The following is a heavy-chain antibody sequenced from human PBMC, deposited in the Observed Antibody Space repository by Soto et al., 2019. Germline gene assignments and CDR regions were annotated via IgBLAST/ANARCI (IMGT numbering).Heavy chain of an antibody. CDR3: ARDRRYCSSTSCYPDYYYYYGMDV. CDR2: ISSRASII. D-gene: IGHD2-2*01. J-gene: IGHJ6*02. V-gene: IGHV3-11*01. Sequence: PGGSLRLSCAASGFTFSDYYMSWIRQAPGKGLQWVSYISSRASIIYYADSVEGRFTISRDNAKNSLYLQMSSLRAEDTAVYYCARDRRYCSSTSCYPDYYYYYGMDVWGQGTTVTVSS. CDR1: GFTFSDYY.